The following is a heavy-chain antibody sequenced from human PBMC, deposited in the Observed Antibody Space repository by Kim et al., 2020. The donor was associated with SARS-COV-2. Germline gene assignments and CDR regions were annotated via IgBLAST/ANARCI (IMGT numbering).Heavy chain of an antibody. Sequence: SVKVSCKASGGTFSSYAISWVRQATGQGLEWMGGIIPIFGTANYAQKFQGRVTITADESTSTAYMELSSLRSEDTAVYYCARLAYSSTTVYDYDMDVWGQGTTVTVSS. J-gene: IGHJ6*02. D-gene: IGHD6-13*01. CDR2: IIPIFGTA. V-gene: IGHV1-69*13. CDR3: ARLAYSSTTVYDYDMDV. CDR1: GGTFSSYA.